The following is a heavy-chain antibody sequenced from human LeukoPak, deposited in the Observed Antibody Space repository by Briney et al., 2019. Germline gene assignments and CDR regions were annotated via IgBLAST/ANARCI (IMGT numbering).Heavy chain of an antibody. CDR1: GGSISSYY. CDR3: ARDRSSTTDAFDI. J-gene: IGHJ3*02. D-gene: IGHD4-17*01. Sequence: SETLSLTCTVSGGSISSYYWSWIRQPPGKGLEWIGYIYYGGSTNYNPSLTSRVTISVDTSKNQFSLKLSSVTAADTAVYYCARDRSSTTDAFDIWGQGTMVTVSS. V-gene: IGHV4-59*01. CDR2: IYYGGST.